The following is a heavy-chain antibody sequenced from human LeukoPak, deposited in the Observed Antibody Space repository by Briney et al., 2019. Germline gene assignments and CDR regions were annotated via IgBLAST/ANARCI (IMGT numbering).Heavy chain of an antibody. V-gene: IGHV3-7*05. J-gene: IGHJ1*01. CDR1: GFIFSSYW. D-gene: IGHD6-13*01. Sequence: GGSLRLSCAASGFIFSSYWMSWVRQAPGKGLEWVANIKQDGSEKYYVDSVKGRFTISRDNAKNSLYLQMNSLRAEDTAVYYCAKEAAASHPGDWGPVTLVVVSA. CDR3: AKEAAASHPGD. CDR2: IKQDGSEK.